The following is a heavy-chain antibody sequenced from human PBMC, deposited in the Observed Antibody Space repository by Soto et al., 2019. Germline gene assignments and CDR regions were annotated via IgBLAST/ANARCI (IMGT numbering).Heavy chain of an antibody. CDR1: GFTLSSYA. J-gene: IGHJ4*02. CDR3: ARAPGHYGNEYSTFDS. V-gene: IGHV3-30-3*01. D-gene: IGHD2-8*01. Sequence: QVQLVESWGGVVQPGRSLRLSCAASGFTLSSYAMHLVRQAPGKGLAWVAVVSCAGTSTYYADSVRGRFTSSRDNSKDTVYLQLNSLRTEDTAGYRCARAPGHYGNEYSTFDSCGQGTLVTGAS. CDR2: VSCAGTST.